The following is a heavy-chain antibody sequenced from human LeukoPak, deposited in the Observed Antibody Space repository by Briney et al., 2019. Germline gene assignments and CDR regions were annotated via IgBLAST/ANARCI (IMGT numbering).Heavy chain of an antibody. Sequence: SETLSLTCTVSGGSIGDYYWSWIRQSPGKGLEWIGYIYYSGTTNYNPSLKSRVTISVDPSKNQFSLQLRSVTAADTAVYFCAREDPQTTVPEGMDVWGQGTTVIVSS. V-gene: IGHV4-59*01. D-gene: IGHD4-17*01. J-gene: IGHJ6*02. CDR1: GGSIGDYY. CDR2: IYYSGTT. CDR3: AREDPQTTVPEGMDV.